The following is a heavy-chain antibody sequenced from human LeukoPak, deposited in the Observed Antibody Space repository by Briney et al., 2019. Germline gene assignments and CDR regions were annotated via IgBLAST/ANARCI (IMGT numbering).Heavy chain of an antibody. CDR2: INSEGSST. J-gene: IGHJ4*02. Sequence: PGGSLRLSCAASGFTFSSYWMHWVRHAPGKGLVWVSRINSEGSSTSYADSVKGRFTISRDNAKNTLYLQMNSLRAEDTAVYYCARAPAPWDWNDGLYWGQGTLVTVSS. CDR1: GFTFSSYW. V-gene: IGHV3-74*01. CDR3: ARAPAPWDWNDGLY. D-gene: IGHD1-1*01.